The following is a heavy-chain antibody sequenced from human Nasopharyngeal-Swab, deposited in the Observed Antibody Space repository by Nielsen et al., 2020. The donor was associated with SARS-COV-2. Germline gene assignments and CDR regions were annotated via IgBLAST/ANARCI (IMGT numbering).Heavy chain of an antibody. CDR1: GGSFSGSY. CDR2: INHSGST. J-gene: IGHJ3*02. Sequence: SETLSLTCAVFGGSFSGSYWSWIRQPPRRGLEWIGEINHSGSTMYIPSLKSRVTISVDTSKNQFSLNLTSVTAADTAMYYCARGPALVIRKTLNSGFDIWGQGTMVTVSS. CDR3: ARGPALVIRKTLNSGFDI. V-gene: IGHV4-34*01. D-gene: IGHD3-10*01.